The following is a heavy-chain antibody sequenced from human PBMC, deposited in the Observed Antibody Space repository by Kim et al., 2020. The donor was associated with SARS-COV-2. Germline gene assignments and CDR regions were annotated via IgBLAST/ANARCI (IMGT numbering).Heavy chain of an antibody. CDR3: ARAGIAAAEVIYWFDP. CDR1: GYTFTSYY. V-gene: IGHV1-46*01. J-gene: IGHJ5*02. Sequence: ASVKVSCKASGYTFTSYYMHWVRQAPGQGLEWMGIINPSGGSTSYAQKFQGRVTMTRDTSTSTVYMELSSLRSEDTAVYYCARAGIAAAEVIYWFDPWGQGTLVTVSS. D-gene: IGHD6-13*01. CDR2: INPSGGST.